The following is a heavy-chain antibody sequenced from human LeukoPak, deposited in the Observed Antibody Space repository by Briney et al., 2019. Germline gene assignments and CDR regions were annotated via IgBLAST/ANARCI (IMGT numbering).Heavy chain of an antibody. CDR2: IATVAT. V-gene: IGHV3-23*01. D-gene: IGHD1-14*01. J-gene: IGHJ4*02. CDR1: GFTLSSSA. Sequence: GGPLRLSCAASGFTLSSSAMSWVRQAPGKGLEYVSAIATVATYYADSVKGRFTISRDNSKNTLYLQMNSLRAEDTAVYYCASRRPYYFDYWGQGTLVTVSS. CDR3: ASRRPYYFDY.